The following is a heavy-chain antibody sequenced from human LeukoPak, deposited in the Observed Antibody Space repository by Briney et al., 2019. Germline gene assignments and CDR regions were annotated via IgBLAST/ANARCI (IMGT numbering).Heavy chain of an antibody. CDR1: GFTFSTYG. D-gene: IGHD7-27*01. CDR2: LSGSGGTT. Sequence: PGGSLRLSCAASGFTFSTYGMSWVRQAPGKGLEWVSALSGSGGTTYYADSVKGRFTISRDNSKNTLYLQMNSLRAEDTALYYCAKDRTWGLDYWGQGTLVTVSS. J-gene: IGHJ4*02. V-gene: IGHV3-23*01. CDR3: AKDRTWGLDY.